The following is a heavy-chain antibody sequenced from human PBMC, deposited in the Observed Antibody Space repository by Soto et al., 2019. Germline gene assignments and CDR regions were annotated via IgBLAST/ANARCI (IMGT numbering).Heavy chain of an antibody. D-gene: IGHD2-2*01. Sequence: QVQLQQWGAGLLKPSETLSLTCAVYGGSFSGYYWSWIRQPPGKGLEWIGEINHSGSTNYNPSLKSPFTIAVDTSKNQFALKLSSVTAADTAVYDCARRVVVPAADYYGMDVWGQGTTVTVSS. CDR1: GGSFSGYY. CDR3: ARRVVVPAADYYGMDV. CDR2: INHSGST. J-gene: IGHJ6*02. V-gene: IGHV4-34*01.